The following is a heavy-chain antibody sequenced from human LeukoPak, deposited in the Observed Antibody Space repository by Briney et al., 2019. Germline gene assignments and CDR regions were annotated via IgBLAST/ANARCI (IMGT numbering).Heavy chain of an antibody. CDR2: ISSVSSVNTTI. D-gene: IGHD6-19*01. CDR3: ARAPVEGRVAGVNWFDP. J-gene: IGHJ5*02. V-gene: IGHV3-11*01. CDR1: GSILSDYY. Sequence: GGSLFLSCAAPGSILSDYYVSWIRQAPGKEMEWVSYISSVSSVNTTIYYADSVKGRFTISRDNARNSVYLQMNSLRAEDTAVYYCARAPVEGRVAGVNWFDPWGQGTLVTVSS.